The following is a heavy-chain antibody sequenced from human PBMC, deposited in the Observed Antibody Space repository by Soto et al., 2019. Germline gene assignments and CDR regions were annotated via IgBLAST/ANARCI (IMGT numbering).Heavy chain of an antibody. CDR3: ARADRQYCSVSTCYIFDY. CDR1: GASVSSNRYY. Sequence: PSETLSLTCIVSGASVSSNRYYWPWIRQPPGKGLEWMAYTDYSGSTKYNPSLKRRVTISVDTSKNQFSLRVSHVTASDTAMYYCARADRQYCSVSTCYIFDYWGQGTQVTVSS. J-gene: IGHJ4*02. V-gene: IGHV4-61*01. D-gene: IGHD2-2*02. CDR2: TDYSGST.